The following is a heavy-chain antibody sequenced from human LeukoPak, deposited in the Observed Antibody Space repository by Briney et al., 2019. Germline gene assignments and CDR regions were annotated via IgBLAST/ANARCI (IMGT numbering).Heavy chain of an antibody. CDR1: GFTFSNYY. Sequence: GGSLRLSCAASGFTFSNYYMSWVRQAPGKGLEWVANIRQDASAVFYVDSLKGRFTVSRDNTKNSLYLQMSSLRDEDTAVYYCARGLLGRGGGSFDYWGQGTLVTVSS. D-gene: IGHD3-10*01. J-gene: IGHJ4*02. V-gene: IGHV3-7*02. CDR2: IRQDASAV. CDR3: ARGLLGRGGGSFDY.